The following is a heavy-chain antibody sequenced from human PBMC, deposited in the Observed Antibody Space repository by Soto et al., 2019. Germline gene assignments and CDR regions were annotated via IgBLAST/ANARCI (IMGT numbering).Heavy chain of an antibody. J-gene: IGHJ4*02. CDR1: GGTFSSYA. CDR2: IIPIFGTA. D-gene: IGHD6-6*01. Sequence: SVKVSCKASGGTFSSYAISWVRRAPGQGLEWMGGIIPIFGTANYAQKFQGRVTIAADESTSTAYMELSSLRSEDTAVYYCARGIAARPGNRYYFDYWGQGTLVTVSS. CDR3: ARGIAARPGNRYYFDY. V-gene: IGHV1-69*13.